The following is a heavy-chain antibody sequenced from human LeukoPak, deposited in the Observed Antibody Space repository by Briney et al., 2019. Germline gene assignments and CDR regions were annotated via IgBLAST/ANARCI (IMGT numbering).Heavy chain of an antibody. CDR1: GFTVDDFA. CDR3: AKGNTARTYYGMDV. CDR2: SSWNRNNI. V-gene: IGHV3-9*01. D-gene: IGHD4-17*01. Sequence: PGRSLRLSCAASGFTVDDFAMQWVRQAPGKGLERGSGSSWNRNNIGYAVSVKGRFTISRDNAKNSLYLQMNSLRAEDTALYYCAKGNTARTYYGMDVWGQGTTVTVSS. J-gene: IGHJ6*02.